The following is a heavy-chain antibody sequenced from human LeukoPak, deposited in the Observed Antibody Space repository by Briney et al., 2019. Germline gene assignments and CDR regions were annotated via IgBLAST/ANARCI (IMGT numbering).Heavy chain of an antibody. CDR3: ARGIAAAGTPYYFDY. CDR2: IWYDGSNK. Sequence: TGGSLRLSCAASGFTFSSYGMPWLRQAPGKGLEWVAVIWYDGSNKYYADSVKGRFTISRDNSKNTLYLQMNSLRAEGTAVYYCARGIAAAGTPYYFDYWGQGTLVTVSS. D-gene: IGHD6-13*01. V-gene: IGHV3-33*01. J-gene: IGHJ4*02. CDR1: GFTFSSYG.